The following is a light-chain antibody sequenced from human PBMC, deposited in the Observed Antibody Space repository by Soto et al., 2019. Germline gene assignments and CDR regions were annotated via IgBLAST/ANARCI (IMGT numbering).Light chain of an antibody. Sequence: DIQMTQSPCSLRASVGDRVTITCRASQGVRDWVAWYQQKPGKAPKLLFSTTSTLEDGVPSRFSGSGSGTEFTLTISSLQPDDFATYYCQQYNSPTWTFGQGTKVDIK. CDR2: TTS. CDR1: QGVRDW. V-gene: IGKV1-5*03. J-gene: IGKJ1*01. CDR3: QQYNSPTWT.